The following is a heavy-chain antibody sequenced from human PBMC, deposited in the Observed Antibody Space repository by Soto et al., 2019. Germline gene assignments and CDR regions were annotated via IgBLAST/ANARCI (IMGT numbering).Heavy chain of an antibody. CDR3: AGGPGYSSSWFDY. CDR1: GASISSYY. J-gene: IGHJ5*01. D-gene: IGHD6-13*01. Sequence: QVQLQESGPGLVEPSETLSLTCTVSGASISSYYWTWIRQPPGKGLEWIGYIYYSGTTNYNPSLTSRVTISVDTSKNQFSLKLSSVTAADTAVYYCAGGPGYSSSWFDYWGQGTLVTVSS. V-gene: IGHV4-59*08. CDR2: IYYSGTT.